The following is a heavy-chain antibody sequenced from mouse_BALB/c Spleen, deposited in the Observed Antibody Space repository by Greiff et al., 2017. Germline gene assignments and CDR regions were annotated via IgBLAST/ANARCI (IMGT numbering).Heavy chain of an antibody. CDR1: GYTFTSYW. Sequence: QVQLQQSGAELAKPGASVKMSCKASGYTFTSYWMHWVKQRPGQGLEWIGYINPSTGYTEYNQKFKDKATLTADKSSSTAYMQLSSLTSNDSAVYYCARRLYDYDGFAYWGQGTLVTVSA. V-gene: IGHV1-7*01. CDR3: ARRLYDYDGFAY. CDR2: INPSTGYT. J-gene: IGHJ3*01. D-gene: IGHD2-4*01.